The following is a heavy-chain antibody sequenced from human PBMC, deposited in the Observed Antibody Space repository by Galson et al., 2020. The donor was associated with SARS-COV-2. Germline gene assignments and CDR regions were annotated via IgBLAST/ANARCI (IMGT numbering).Heavy chain of an antibody. CDR3: ARGTITAFAVLIVLPSPGYGDF. D-gene: IGHD3-3*01. CDR1: GGSFSDYY. J-gene: IGHJ4*02. Sequence: PSETLSLTCAVYGGSFSDYYWTWIRQPPGKGLEWIGEINHRGSSKYNPSLKSRVTMSVDTSKNQFSLRLSSVTAADTAVYYCARGTITAFAVLIVLPSPGYGDFWGRGTLVTVSS. V-gene: IGHV4-34*01. CDR2: INHRGSS.